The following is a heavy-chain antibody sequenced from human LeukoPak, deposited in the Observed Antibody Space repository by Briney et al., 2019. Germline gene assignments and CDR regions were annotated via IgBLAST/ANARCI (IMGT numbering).Heavy chain of an antibody. Sequence: GVGLRLSCAASGFTFSIYSMSWVRHAPAKGLEWVSAISVSWCSTYYTDSVKGRVAIPRDNSKNRLYLQMKSPRAADTAVYHCARGWYSFDYWGQGTLVTV. V-gene: IGHV3-23*01. D-gene: IGHD6-19*01. CDR3: ARGWYSFDY. CDR2: ISVSWCST. CDR1: GFTFSIYS. J-gene: IGHJ4*02.